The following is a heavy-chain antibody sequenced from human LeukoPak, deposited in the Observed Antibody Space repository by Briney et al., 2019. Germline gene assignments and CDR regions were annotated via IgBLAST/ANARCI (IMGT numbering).Heavy chain of an antibody. D-gene: IGHD6-6*01. CDR2: INPNSGGT. V-gene: IGHV1-2*02. J-gene: IGHJ4*02. CDR3: ARDLVSYSSSDRDY. CDR1: GYTFTSLD. Sequence: ASVKVSCKASGYTFTSLDINWVRQAPGQGLEWMGWINPNSGGTNYTQKFQGRVTMTRDTSISTAYMELSRLRSDDTAVYYCARDLVSYSSSDRDYWGQGTLVTVSS.